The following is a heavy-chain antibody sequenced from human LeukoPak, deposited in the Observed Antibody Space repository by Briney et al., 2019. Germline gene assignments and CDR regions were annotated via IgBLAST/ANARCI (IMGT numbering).Heavy chain of an antibody. CDR3: ARENQYYDILTGSIGWYFDL. D-gene: IGHD3-9*01. V-gene: IGHV4-39*07. CDR1: GGSISSSSYY. CDR2: IYYSGST. Sequence: PSETLSLTCTVSGGSISSSSYYWGWIRQPPGKGLEWIGSIYYSGSTYYNPSLKSRVTISVDTSKNQFSLKLSSVTAADTAVYYCARENQYYDILTGSIGWYFDLWGRGTLVTVSS. J-gene: IGHJ2*01.